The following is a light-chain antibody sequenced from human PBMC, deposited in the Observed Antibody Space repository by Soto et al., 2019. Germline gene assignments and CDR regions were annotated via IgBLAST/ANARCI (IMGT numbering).Light chain of an antibody. CDR1: QSFNSIY. CDR3: QQRSNWPIT. J-gene: IGKJ5*01. V-gene: IGKV3D-20*02. CDR2: GAS. Sequence: VLTQSPGTLSLSPGERATLSCRARQSFNSIYLAWYQQKPGQAPRLLIYGASTRATGIPARFSGSGSGTEFTLTISSLQSEDFAVYYCQQRSNWPITFGQGTRLEIK.